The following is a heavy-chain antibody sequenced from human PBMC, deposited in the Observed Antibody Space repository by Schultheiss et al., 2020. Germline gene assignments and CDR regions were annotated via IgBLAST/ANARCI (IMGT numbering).Heavy chain of an antibody. CDR1: GGSISSYY. CDR2: IYHSGGT. Sequence: SETLSLTCTVSGGSISSYYWSWIRQPPGKGLEWIRYIYHSGGTYYNPSFKSRVTMSVDRSKNQFSLKLNSVTAADTAVYYCARYYYDSSGFYYFDYWGQGTLVTVSS. V-gene: IGHV4-59*04. CDR3: ARYYYDSSGFYYFDY. D-gene: IGHD3-22*01. J-gene: IGHJ4*02.